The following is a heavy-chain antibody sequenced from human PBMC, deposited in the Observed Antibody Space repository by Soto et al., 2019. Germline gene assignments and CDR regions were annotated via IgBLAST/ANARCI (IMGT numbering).Heavy chain of an antibody. CDR3: AKDRTAVAATPYFDY. CDR2: ISWNSGSI. D-gene: IGHD2-15*01. V-gene: IGHV3-9*01. CDR1: GFTFDDYA. Sequence: GGSLRLSCAASGFTFDDYAMHWVRQAPGKGLEWVSGISWNSGSISYADSVKGRVTISRDNAKNSLYLQMNTLRAEDTALYYCAKDRTAVAATPYFDYWGQGTLVTVSS. J-gene: IGHJ4*02.